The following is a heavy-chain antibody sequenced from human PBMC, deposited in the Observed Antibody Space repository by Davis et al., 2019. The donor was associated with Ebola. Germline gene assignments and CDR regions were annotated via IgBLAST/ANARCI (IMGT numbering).Heavy chain of an antibody. CDR2: INHSGST. V-gene: IGHV4-34*01. CDR3: ARSDTAMVNYFDY. Sequence: PSETLSLTCAVYGGSFSGYYWSWIRQPPGKGLEWIGEINHSGSTNYNPSLKSRVTMSVDTSKNQFSLKLSSVAAADTAVYYCARSDTAMVNYFDYWGQGTLVTVSS. CDR1: GGSFSGYY. J-gene: IGHJ4*02. D-gene: IGHD5-18*01.